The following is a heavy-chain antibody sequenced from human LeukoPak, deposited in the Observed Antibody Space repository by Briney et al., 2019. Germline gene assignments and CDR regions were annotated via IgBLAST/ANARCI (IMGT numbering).Heavy chain of an antibody. D-gene: IGHD2/OR15-2a*01. CDR3: ANFYLDN. Sequence: SQTLSLTCAISGDTVSSNSAAWNWIRQSPSRGLEWLGRTYFRSKWYNDYAESVKGRISINPDTSKNQFSLQLDSVNPEDTAVYYCANFYLDNWSQGSLVTVSS. V-gene: IGHV6-1*01. J-gene: IGHJ4*02. CDR1: GDTVSSNSAA. CDR2: TYFRSKWYN.